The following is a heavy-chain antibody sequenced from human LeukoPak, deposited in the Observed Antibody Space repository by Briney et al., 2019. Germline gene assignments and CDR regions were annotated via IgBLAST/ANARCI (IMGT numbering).Heavy chain of an antibody. D-gene: IGHD6-19*01. Sequence: QPGGSLRLSCAVSGFTVSSTYLAWVRQAPGKGLEWVVSVHPDGSSYYTDSVKGRFTVSRDYSKNTPYLQMTSLRADDTAVYYCARVTTVAASGGRSYNSWGQGTLVTVSS. CDR2: VHPDGSS. CDR3: ARVTTVAASGGRSYNS. J-gene: IGHJ4*02. CDR1: GFTVSSTY. V-gene: IGHV3-66*01.